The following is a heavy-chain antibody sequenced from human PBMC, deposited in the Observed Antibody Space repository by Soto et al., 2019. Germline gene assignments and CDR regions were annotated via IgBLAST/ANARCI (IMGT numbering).Heavy chain of an antibody. J-gene: IGHJ4*02. CDR3: AKDSRIAVVTAPYDY. D-gene: IGHD2-21*02. CDR2: ISYDGSNK. Sequence: QVQLVESGGGVVQPGRSLRLSCAASGFTFSSYGMHWVRQAPGKGLEWVAVISYDGSNKYYADSVKGRFTISRDNSKKTLYLQMNSLRAEDTAVYYCAKDSRIAVVTAPYDYWGQGTLVTVSS. CDR1: GFTFSSYG. V-gene: IGHV3-30*18.